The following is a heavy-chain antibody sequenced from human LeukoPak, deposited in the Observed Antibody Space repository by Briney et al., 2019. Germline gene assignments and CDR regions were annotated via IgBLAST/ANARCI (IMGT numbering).Heavy chain of an antibody. CDR3: AGIGVISGWAFDY. V-gene: IGHV4-34*01. J-gene: IGHJ4*02. CDR2: INHSGST. D-gene: IGHD6-19*01. Sequence: SETLSLTCAVYGESFSGYYWSWVRQPPGKGLGWIGEINHSGSTNYNPSLKSRVTISVDTSKNQFSLKLSSVTAADTAVYYCAGIGVISGWAFDYWGQGTLVTVSS. CDR1: GESFSGYY.